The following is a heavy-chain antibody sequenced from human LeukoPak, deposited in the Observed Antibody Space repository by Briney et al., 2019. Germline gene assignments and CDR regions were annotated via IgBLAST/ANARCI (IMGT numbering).Heavy chain of an antibody. Sequence: SETLSLTCAVSGGSISSGGYPWSWIRQPPGKGLEWIGYIYHSGSTYYNPSLKSRVTISVDRSKNQFSLKLSSVTAADTAVYYCARGGGYSGYDTETFDYWGQGTLVTVSS. D-gene: IGHD5-12*01. V-gene: IGHV4-30-2*01. CDR3: ARGGGYSGYDTETFDY. J-gene: IGHJ4*02. CDR1: GGSISSGGYP. CDR2: IYHSGST.